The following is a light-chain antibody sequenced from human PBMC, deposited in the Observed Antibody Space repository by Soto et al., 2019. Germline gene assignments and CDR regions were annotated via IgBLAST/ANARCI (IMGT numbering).Light chain of an antibody. V-gene: IGKV3-20*01. CDR1: QAVVSSF. J-gene: IGKJ4*01. Sequence: EIVLTQSPGTLSLSPGERATLSCRASQAVVSSFLAWYQQKPGQAPRLLIYGATTRATGIPDRFSGSVSGTDFTLIISRLEPEDFAVYYCQQYGTFGGGTKVEIK. CDR2: GAT. CDR3: QQYGT.